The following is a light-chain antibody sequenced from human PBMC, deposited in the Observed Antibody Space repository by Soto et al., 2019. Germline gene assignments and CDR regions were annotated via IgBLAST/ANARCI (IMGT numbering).Light chain of an antibody. V-gene: IGKV3-20*01. J-gene: IGKJ2*01. CDR3: QQYGSSPPYT. CDR1: QSVSSSD. Sequence: EIVLTQSPGTLSLSPGERATLSCRASQSVSSSDLAWYQQKPGQAPRLLIYGASSRATGIPDRFSGSGSGTDFNLTISRLEPEDFSVYYCQQYGSSPPYTFGQGTKLEIK. CDR2: GAS.